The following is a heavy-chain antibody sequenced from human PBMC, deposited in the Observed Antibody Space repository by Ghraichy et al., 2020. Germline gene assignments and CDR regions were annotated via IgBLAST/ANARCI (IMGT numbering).Heavy chain of an antibody. J-gene: IGHJ4*02. CDR2: INHSGST. V-gene: IGHV4-34*01. CDR3: ARGRYFALV. CDR1: GGSFSGYY. D-gene: IGHD3-9*01. Sequence: SETLSLTCAVYGGSFSGYYWSWIRQPPGKGLEWIGEINHSGSTNYNPSLKSRVTISVDTSKNQFSLKLSSVTAADTAVYYCARGRYFALVWGQGTLVTVSS.